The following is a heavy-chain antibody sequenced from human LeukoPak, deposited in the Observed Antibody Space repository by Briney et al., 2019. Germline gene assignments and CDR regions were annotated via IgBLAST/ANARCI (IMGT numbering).Heavy chain of an antibody. CDR1: GYTFTSYG. J-gene: IGHJ4*02. CDR3: ARGRQLVGFDY. V-gene: IGHV1-2*06. Sequence: ASVKVSCKASGYTFTSYGISWVRQAPGQGLEWMGRINPNSGGTNYAQKFQGRVTMTRDTSISTAYMELSRLRSDDTAVYYCARGRQLVGFDYWGQGTLVTVSS. D-gene: IGHD6-6*01. CDR2: INPNSGGT.